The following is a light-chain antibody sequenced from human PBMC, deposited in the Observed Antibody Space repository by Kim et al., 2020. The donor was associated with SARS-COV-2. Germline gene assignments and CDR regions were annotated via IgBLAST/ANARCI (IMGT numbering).Light chain of an antibody. J-gene: IGKJ1*01. CDR1: QDIRNY. V-gene: IGKV1-27*01. CDR3: QKCDSAPWT. Sequence: AAVGDRVTITCRASQDIRNYLAWFQLKPGKAPKLLIYAASALQPGVPSRFSGSGSGTDFTLTVTSLQPEDVATYYCQKCDSAPWTFGQGTKVDIK. CDR2: AAS.